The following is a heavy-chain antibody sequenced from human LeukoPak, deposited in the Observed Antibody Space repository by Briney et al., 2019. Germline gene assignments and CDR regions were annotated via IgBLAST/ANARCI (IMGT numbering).Heavy chain of an antibody. V-gene: IGHV3-21*04. CDR2: ISSSSSYI. CDR3: ANDLGWIQLNLG. CDR1: GFTFSSYS. Sequence: GGSLRLSCAASGFTFSSYSMNWVRQAPGKGLEWVSSISSSSSYIYYADSVKGRFTISRDNSRNTVYLQMNSLRAEDTAVYYCANDLGWIQLNLGRGQGTLVTVSS. D-gene: IGHD5-18*01. J-gene: IGHJ4*02.